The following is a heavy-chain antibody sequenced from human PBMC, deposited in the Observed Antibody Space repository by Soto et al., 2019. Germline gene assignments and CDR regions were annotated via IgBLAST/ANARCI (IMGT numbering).Heavy chain of an antibody. CDR3: ARDSPEWGAAPVY. J-gene: IGHJ4*02. Sequence: GASVKVSCKASGYTFSNYAISWVRQAPGQGLEWMGWISAYNGNRNYAQKLQGRVTMTTDTSTSTAYMELRSLRSDDTAVYYCARDSPEWGAAPVYWGQGALVTVSS. V-gene: IGHV1-18*04. CDR1: GYTFSNYA. D-gene: IGHD1-26*01. CDR2: ISAYNGNR.